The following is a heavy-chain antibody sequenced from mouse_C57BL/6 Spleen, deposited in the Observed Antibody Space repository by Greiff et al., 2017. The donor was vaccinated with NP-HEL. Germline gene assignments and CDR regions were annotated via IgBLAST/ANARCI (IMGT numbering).Heavy chain of an antibody. J-gene: IGHJ4*01. CDR2: IDPSDSET. CDR3: ARSPPYYYAMDY. CDR1: GYTFTSYW. V-gene: IGHV1-52*01. Sequence: QVHVKQPGAELVRPGSSVKLSCKASGYTFTSYWMHWVKQRPIQGLEWIGNIDPSDSETHYNQKFKDKATLTVDKSSSTAYMQLSSLTSEDSAVYYCARSPPYYYAMDYWGQGTSVTVSS.